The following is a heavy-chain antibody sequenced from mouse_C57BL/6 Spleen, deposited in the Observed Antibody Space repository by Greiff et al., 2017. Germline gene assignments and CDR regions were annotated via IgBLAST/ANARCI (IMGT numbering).Heavy chain of an antibody. CDR2: ISDGGSYT. CDR3: ARDWGDY. CDR1: GFTFSSYA. Sequence: EVKLVESGGGLVKPGGSLKLSCAASGFTFSSYAMSWVRQTPDKRLEWVATISDGGSYTYSPDNVKGRFTISRDNAKNNLYLQMSHLKSEDTAMYYGARDWGDYWGQGTSVTVSS. V-gene: IGHV5-4*01. J-gene: IGHJ4*01.